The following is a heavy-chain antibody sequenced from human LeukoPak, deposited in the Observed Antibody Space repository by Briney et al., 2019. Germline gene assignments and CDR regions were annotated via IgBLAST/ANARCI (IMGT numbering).Heavy chain of an antibody. J-gene: IGHJ5*02. V-gene: IGHV4-59*01. Sequence: SETLSLTCTVSGGSINNYYWSWIRQPPGKGLEWIRHISYNGSPDYNSSLESRVTISVDTSKNQFSLKLNSVTAADTAVYYCARDRTSSSWTDHWGQGTLVTVSS. CDR2: ISYNGSP. D-gene: IGHD6-13*01. CDR3: ARDRTSSSWTDH. CDR1: GGSINNYY.